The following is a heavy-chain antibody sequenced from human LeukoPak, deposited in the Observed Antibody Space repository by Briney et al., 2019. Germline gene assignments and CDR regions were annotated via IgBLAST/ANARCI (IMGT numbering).Heavy chain of an antibody. CDR1: GYTLTELS. CDR3: ATDLNSGSYPGY. CDR2: FDAEDGET. Sequence: ASVKVSCKVSGYTLTELSMHWVRQAPGKGLEWMGGFDAEDGETIYAQKIQGRVTMTEDTSTDTAYMEVSSLRSEDTAVYYCATDLNSGSYPGYWGQGTLVTVSS. D-gene: IGHD1-26*01. V-gene: IGHV1-24*01. J-gene: IGHJ4*02.